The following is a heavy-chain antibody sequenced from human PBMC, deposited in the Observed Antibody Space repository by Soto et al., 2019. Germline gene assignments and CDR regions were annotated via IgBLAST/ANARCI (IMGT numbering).Heavy chain of an antibody. CDR3: ARDADMVVVTPGTGGGSLDN. CDR2: ISYDGTNT. D-gene: IGHD2-15*01. CDR1: GFTFSSYA. J-gene: IGHJ3*01. V-gene: IGHV3-30*04. Sequence: QVQLVESGGGVVQSGRSLRLSCAASGFTFSSYAVHWVRQAPGKGLEWVAVISYDGTNTYYTESVKGRFTISRDNAKNTMYLQMTSLRAEDPAVYYCARDADMVVVTPGTGGGSLDNWGQGTMVTVSA.